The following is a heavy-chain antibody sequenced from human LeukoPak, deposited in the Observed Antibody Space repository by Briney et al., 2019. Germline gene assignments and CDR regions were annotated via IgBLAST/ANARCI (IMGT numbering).Heavy chain of an antibody. D-gene: IGHD1-26*01. CDR1: GYTFSNYA. V-gene: IGHV1-18*01. CDR2: ISGDNGQT. Sequence: GSVKVSCNASGYTFSNYAITWVRQAPGQGLEWMGWISGDNGQTKYAQNFQDRVTMTTDTPTSTAYLELKSLRSDDTAVYYCARDPGTYTGSYYGLNWGQGTLVTV. J-gene: IGHJ4*02. CDR3: ARDPGTYTGSYYGLN.